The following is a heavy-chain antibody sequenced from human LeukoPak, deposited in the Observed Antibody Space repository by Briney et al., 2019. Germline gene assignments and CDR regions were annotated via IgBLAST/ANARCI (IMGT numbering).Heavy chain of an antibody. CDR2: VYHSGIT. CDR1: GYSISSAYY. Sequence: PSETLSLTCTVSGYSISSAYYWGWIRQPPGKGLEWVGTVYHSGITYYNPSLKSRVTISVDTSKNQFSLKLSSVTAADTAVYYCARVNFYGSGSYTGYYYYMDVWGKGTTVTVSS. J-gene: IGHJ6*03. D-gene: IGHD3-10*01. CDR3: ARVNFYGSGSYTGYYYYMDV. V-gene: IGHV4-38-2*02.